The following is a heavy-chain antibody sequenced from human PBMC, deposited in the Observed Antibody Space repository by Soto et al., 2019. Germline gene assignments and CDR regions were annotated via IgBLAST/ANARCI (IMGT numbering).Heavy chain of an antibody. J-gene: IGHJ3*02. V-gene: IGHV4-59*01. CDR3: ARDSQKAFDI. Sequence: PSETLSLTCTVSGGSISSYYWSWIRQPPGKGLEWIGYIYYSGSTNYNPSLKSRVTISVDTSKNQFSLKLSSVTAADTAVYYCARDSQKAFDIWGQGTMVTVSS. CDR2: IYYSGST. CDR1: GGSISSYY.